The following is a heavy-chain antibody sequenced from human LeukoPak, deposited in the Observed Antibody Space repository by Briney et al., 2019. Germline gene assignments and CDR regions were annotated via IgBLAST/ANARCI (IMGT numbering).Heavy chain of an antibody. V-gene: IGHV4-4*07. CDR2: IYTSGST. Sequence: SETLSLTCTVSGGSISSYYWSWIRQPAGKGLEWIGRIYTSGSTNYNPSLKSRVTISVDTSKNQFSLKLSSVTAADTAVYYCARGPEEQWLDNLTLFDYWGQGTLVTVSS. CDR3: ARGPEEQWLDNLTLFDY. CDR1: GGSISSYY. D-gene: IGHD6-19*01. J-gene: IGHJ4*02.